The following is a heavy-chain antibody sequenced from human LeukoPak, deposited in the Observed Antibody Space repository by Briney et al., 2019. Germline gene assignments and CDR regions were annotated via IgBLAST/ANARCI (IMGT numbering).Heavy chain of an antibody. CDR2: INTYNGNT. CDR3: ARARGSMNIVTTTTYDY. D-gene: IGHD4-11*01. J-gene: IGHJ4*02. Sequence: ASVTVSCKTSVYRFKSYVITWVRQAPGQGLEWMGLINTYNGNTDYAQKFQGRVTMTTDTSTSTVYMDLRSLRSDDTAVYYCARARGSMNIVTTTTYDYWGQGTLVTVSS. V-gene: IGHV1-18*01. CDR1: VYRFKSYV.